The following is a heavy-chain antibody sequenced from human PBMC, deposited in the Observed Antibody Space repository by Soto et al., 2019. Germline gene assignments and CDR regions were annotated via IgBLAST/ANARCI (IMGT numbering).Heavy chain of an antibody. CDR3: AKAGIAVAGNWFDP. J-gene: IGHJ5*02. Sequence: GGSLRVSCAASGCTFSSYGMHWVRQAPGKGLEWVAVISYDGSNKYYADSVKGRFTISRDNSKNTLYLQMNSLRAEDTAVYYCAKAGIAVAGNWFDPWGQGTLVTVSS. V-gene: IGHV3-30*18. CDR2: ISYDGSNK. CDR1: GCTFSSYG. D-gene: IGHD6-19*01.